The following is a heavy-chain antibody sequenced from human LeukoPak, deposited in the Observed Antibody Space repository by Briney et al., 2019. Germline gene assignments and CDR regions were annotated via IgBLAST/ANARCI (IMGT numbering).Heavy chain of an antibody. CDR2: IYYSGST. J-gene: IGHJ4*02. CDR3: ASPEYSSSPFDY. CDR1: GGSISSYY. D-gene: IGHD6-6*01. Sequence: SETLSLTCTVSGGSISSYYWSWIRQPPGKGLEWIGYIYYSGSTNYNPSLKSRVTISVDTSKNQFSLKLSSVTAADTAVYYCASPEYSSSPFDYWGQGTLVTVSS. V-gene: IGHV4-59*08.